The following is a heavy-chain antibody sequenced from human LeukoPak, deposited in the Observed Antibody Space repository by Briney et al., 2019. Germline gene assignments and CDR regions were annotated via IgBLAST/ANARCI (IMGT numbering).Heavy chain of an antibody. Sequence: ASVKVSCKVSGYTLTELSMHWVRQAPGKGLEWMGGFDPEDGETIYAQKFQGRVTMTEDTSTDTAYMELNSLRAEDTAVYYCARGDKRDGYNYYFDYWGQGTLVTVSS. J-gene: IGHJ4*02. CDR1: GYTLTELS. CDR2: FDPEDGET. V-gene: IGHV1-24*01. D-gene: IGHD5-24*01. CDR3: ARGDKRDGYNYYFDY.